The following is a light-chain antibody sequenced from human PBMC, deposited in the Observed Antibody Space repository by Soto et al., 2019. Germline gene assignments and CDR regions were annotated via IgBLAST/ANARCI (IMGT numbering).Light chain of an antibody. Sequence: NPVSQSPSTLSASGGDTVTIPCRASQSISRWLAWYQQKPGKAPKILISDASILENGVPSRFSGTGSGTEFTLTISNLQPDDFATYFCQQYNSFSLITFGQGTRLEIK. CDR1: QSISRW. CDR2: DAS. J-gene: IGKJ5*01. CDR3: QQYNSFSLIT. V-gene: IGKV1-5*01.